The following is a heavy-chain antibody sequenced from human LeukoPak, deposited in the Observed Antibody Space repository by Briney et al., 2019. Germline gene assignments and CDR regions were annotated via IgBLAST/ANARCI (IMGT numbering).Heavy chain of an antibody. Sequence: ASVKVSCKASGGTFSSYAIIWVRQAPGQGLEWMGRIIPILGIANYAQKFQGRVTITADKSTSTAYMELSSLRSEDTAVYYCAREGTGTTQYYFDYWGQGTLVTVSS. J-gene: IGHJ4*02. D-gene: IGHD1-7*01. CDR3: AREGTGTTQYYFDY. CDR2: IIPILGIA. V-gene: IGHV1-69*04. CDR1: GGTFSSYA.